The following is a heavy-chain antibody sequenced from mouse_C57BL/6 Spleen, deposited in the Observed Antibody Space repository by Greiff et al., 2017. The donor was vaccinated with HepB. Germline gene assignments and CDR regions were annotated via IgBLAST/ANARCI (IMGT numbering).Heavy chain of an antibody. V-gene: IGHV1-52*01. CDR1: GYTFTSYW. Sequence: QQSCKASGYTFTSYWMHWVKQRPIQGLEWIGNIDPSDSETHYNQKFKDKATLTVDKSSSTAYMQPSSLTSEDSAVYYCARSDSNPSTPYAMDYWGQGTSVTVSS. D-gene: IGHD2-5*01. CDR3: ARSDSNPSTPYAMDY. J-gene: IGHJ4*01. CDR2: IDPSDSET.